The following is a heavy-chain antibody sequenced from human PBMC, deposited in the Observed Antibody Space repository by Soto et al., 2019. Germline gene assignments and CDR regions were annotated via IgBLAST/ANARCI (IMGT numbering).Heavy chain of an antibody. CDR3: ARGSADDESWHDP. D-gene: IGHD6-13*01. CDR1: GDSVSTNRAS. J-gene: IGHJ5*02. Sequence: PSQTLSLTCAISGDSVSTNRASWNWIRQSPSRGLEWLGRTYYRSRWYNDYAVSVKSRITINPDTSKNQFALQLNSVTAEDTAVYYCARGSADDESWHDPLGQGTSVTVSS. V-gene: IGHV6-1*01. CDR2: TYYRSRWYN.